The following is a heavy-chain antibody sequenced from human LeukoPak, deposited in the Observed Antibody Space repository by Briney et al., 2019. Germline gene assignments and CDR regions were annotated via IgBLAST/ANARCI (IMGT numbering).Heavy chain of an antibody. Sequence: PGGSLRLSCAASGFTFSSYEMNWVRQAPGKGLEWVSAISADGTYTYYADSVKGRFTMSRDNSKNTPYLQMTTLRADDTAVYYCAKAGMGQYGPGAPKWGQGTLVTVSS. V-gene: IGHV3-23*01. D-gene: IGHD1-26*01. J-gene: IGHJ4*02. CDR2: ISADGTYT. CDR1: GFTFSSYE. CDR3: AKAGMGQYGPGAPK.